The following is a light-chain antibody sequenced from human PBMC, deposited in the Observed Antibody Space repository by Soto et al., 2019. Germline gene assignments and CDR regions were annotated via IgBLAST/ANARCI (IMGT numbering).Light chain of an antibody. CDR3: LQDYNYPYT. Sequence: AIQVTQSPSSLSASVGDRVTITCRTSQGIRSALGWYQQKPGKVPKLLIYAASTLQSGVPSRFSGSGSGRDFTLTISSLQPEDFATYYCLQDYNYPYTFGQGTRLEIK. V-gene: IGKV1-6*01. CDR1: QGIRSA. J-gene: IGKJ5*01. CDR2: AAS.